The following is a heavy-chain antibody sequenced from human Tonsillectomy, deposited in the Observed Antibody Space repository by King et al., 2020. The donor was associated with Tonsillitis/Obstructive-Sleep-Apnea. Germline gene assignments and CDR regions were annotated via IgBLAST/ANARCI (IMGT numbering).Heavy chain of an antibody. Sequence: VQLVESGGGLVQPGGSLRLSCAASGFTFSNYWMTWVRQAPGKGLEWVANIKPDESEKYYVDSVKGRFTISRDNAKNSLYLQMNSLRAEDTVVYYCATSGQEWLQWLYFVYWGQGTLVTVSS. CDR1: GFTFSNYW. V-gene: IGHV3-7*02. D-gene: IGHD3-3*01. CDR3: ATSGQEWLQWLYFVY. J-gene: IGHJ4*02. CDR2: IKPDESEK.